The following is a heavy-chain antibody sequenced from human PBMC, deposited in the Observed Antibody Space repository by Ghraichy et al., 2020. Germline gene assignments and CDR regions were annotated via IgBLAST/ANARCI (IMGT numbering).Heavy chain of an antibody. Sequence: GGSLRLSCAASGFAFSNYAMNWVRQAPGKGLEWVSSISRTIIHTFYADSVKGRFTISRDNAKHSLYLQMNSLRADDTAIYYCAREGAAIQDLDYWGQGTLVTVSS. CDR3: AREGAAIQDLDY. CDR2: ISRTIIHT. V-gene: IGHV3-21*01. CDR1: GFAFSNYA. J-gene: IGHJ4*02. D-gene: IGHD2-21*01.